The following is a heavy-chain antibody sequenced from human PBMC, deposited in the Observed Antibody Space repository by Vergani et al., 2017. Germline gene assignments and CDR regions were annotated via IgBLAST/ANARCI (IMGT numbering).Heavy chain of an antibody. V-gene: IGHV1-58*01. D-gene: IGHD6-13*01. CDR2: IVVGSGNT. CDR1: GFTFTSSA. J-gene: IGHJ4*02. Sequence: QMQLVQSGPEVKKPGTSVKVSCKASGFTFTSSAVQWVRQARGQRLEWIGWIVVGSGNTNYAQKFQERVTITRDMSTSTAYMELSSLRSEDTAVYYFAAYSSSSDFDYWGQGTLVTVSS. CDR3: AAYSSSSDFDY.